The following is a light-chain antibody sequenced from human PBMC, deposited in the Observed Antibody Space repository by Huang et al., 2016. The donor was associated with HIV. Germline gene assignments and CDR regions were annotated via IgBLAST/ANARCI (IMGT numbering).Light chain of an antibody. CDR3: QQYSTSPWT. CDR1: HNVTNDY. V-gene: IGKV3-20*01. Sequence: EIVLTQSPDTLSLSPGESGALSCRASHNVTNDYLAWYQHKSGQAPRLLFYGSSGRATGTPARFSGSGSGRDFSLTINTLEPEDFASYYCQQYSTSPWTFGPGTKLEVK. CDR2: GSS. J-gene: IGKJ1*01.